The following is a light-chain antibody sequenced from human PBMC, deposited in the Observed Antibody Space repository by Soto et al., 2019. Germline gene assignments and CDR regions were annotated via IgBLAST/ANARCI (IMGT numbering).Light chain of an antibody. V-gene: IGKV1-5*01. CDR3: QPYNGYSKT. Sequence: DIQMTQSPSTLSASLGDSVTITCRASQSISTWLAWYQHKPGKAPKVLIYDASSLQSGVPSRFSGSGSGTEFTLTISSLQPDDSATYYCQPYNGYSKTFGQGTKVEIK. CDR1: QSISTW. J-gene: IGKJ1*01. CDR2: DAS.